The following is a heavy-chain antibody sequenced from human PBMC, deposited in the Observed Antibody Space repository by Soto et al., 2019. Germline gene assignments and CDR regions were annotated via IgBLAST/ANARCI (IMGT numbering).Heavy chain of an antibody. J-gene: IGHJ3*02. V-gene: IGHV4-39*07. Sequence: SETLSLTCTVSGGSISSSSYYWGWIRQPPGKGLEWIGSIYYSGSTYYNPSLKSRVTISVDTSKNQFSLKLSSVTAADTAVYYCARDNYGSGSYYAHPTDAFDIWGQGTMVTVSS. CDR2: IYYSGST. D-gene: IGHD3-10*01. CDR3: ARDNYGSGSYYAHPTDAFDI. CDR1: GGSISSSSYY.